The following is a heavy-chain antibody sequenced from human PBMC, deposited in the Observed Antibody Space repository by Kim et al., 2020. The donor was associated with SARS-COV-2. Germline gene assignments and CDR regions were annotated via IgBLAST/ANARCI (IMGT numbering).Heavy chain of an antibody. Sequence: STNYNPSLKSRVTISVDTSKNQFSLKLSSVTAADTAVYYCARAMRGAFDIWGQGTMVTVSS. CDR2: ST. J-gene: IGHJ3*02. CDR3: ARAMRGAFDI. V-gene: IGHV4-59*01. D-gene: IGHD3-22*01.